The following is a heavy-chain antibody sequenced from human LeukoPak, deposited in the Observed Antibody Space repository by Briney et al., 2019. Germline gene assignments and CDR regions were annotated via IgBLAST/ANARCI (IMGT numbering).Heavy chain of an antibody. CDR1: GYTSTAYY. CDR3: ARFDSSGYSLDY. CDR2: INPNSGGT. D-gene: IGHD3-22*01. Sequence: APVKVSCKASGYTSTAYYMHWVRQAPGQGLEWMSWINPNSGGTNYAQKFRDRVTMTRDTSISTAYMDLSRLRSDDTAVYYCARFDSSGYSLDYWGQGTLVTVSS. V-gene: IGHV1-2*02. J-gene: IGHJ4*02.